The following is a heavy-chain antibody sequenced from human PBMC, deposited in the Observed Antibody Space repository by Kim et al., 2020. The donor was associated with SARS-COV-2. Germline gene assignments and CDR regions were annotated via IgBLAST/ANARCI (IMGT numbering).Heavy chain of an antibody. V-gene: IGHV3-23*01. Sequence: GGSLRLSCAASGFTFSDYAMNWVRQTPGKGLDWVSGISGTGGSTYYADSVRGRFTISRDNSKNTLFLQMNSLRAEDTAVYYCARPLYGSGNYYFYIVYWG. CDR3: ARPLYGSGNYYFYIVY. CDR1: GFTFSDYA. D-gene: IGHD3-10*01. CDR2: ISGTGGST. J-gene: IGHJ4*01.